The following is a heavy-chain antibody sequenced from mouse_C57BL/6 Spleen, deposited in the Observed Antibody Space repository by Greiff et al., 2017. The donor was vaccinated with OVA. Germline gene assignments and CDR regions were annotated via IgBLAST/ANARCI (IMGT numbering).Heavy chain of an antibody. Sequence: DVMLVESGGGLVQPKGSLKLSCAASGFTFNTYAMHWVRQAPGKGLEWVARIRSKSSNYATYYADSVKGRFPISRDESQSMLYLQMNNLKTEDTAMYYCVRDGSSSWYVDVWGTGTTVTVSS. CDR3: VRDGSSSWYVDV. D-gene: IGHD1-1*01. J-gene: IGHJ1*03. CDR2: IRSKSSNYAT. V-gene: IGHV10-3*01. CDR1: GFTFNTYA.